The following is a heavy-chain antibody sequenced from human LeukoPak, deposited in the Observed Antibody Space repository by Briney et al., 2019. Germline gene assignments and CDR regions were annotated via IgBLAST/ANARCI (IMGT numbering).Heavy chain of an antibody. CDR3: ARDGYYDSSGYYSIFDY. Sequence: ASVKVSCKASGCTFTGYYMHWVRQAPGQGLEWMGWINPNSGGTNYAQKFQGRVTMTRDTSISTAYMELSRLRSDDTAVYYCARDGYYDSSGYYSIFDYWGQGTLVTVSS. CDR1: GCTFTGYY. CDR2: INPNSGGT. D-gene: IGHD3-22*01. V-gene: IGHV1-2*02. J-gene: IGHJ4*02.